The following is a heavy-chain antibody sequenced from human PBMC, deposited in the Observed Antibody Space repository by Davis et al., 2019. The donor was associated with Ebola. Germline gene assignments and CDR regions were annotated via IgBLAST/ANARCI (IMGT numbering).Heavy chain of an antibody. D-gene: IGHD3-9*01. V-gene: IGHV5-51*01. Sequence: GESLKISCKGSGCSFTSYWIGWVRQMPGKGLEWMGIIYPGDSDTRYSPSFQGQVTISADKSISTAYLQWSSLKASDTAMYYCARWGRLVYYGMDVWGQGTTVTVSS. CDR1: GCSFTSYW. CDR3: ARWGRLVYYGMDV. J-gene: IGHJ6*02. CDR2: IYPGDSDT.